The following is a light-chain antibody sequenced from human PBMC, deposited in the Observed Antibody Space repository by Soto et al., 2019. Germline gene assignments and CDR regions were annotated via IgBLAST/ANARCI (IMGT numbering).Light chain of an antibody. Sequence: EIVLTQSPATLSLYPGERATLSCRASQSVRCYLAWYQQKPGQAPRLLIYDASNRATGIPARFSGSGSGTDFTLTISSLEPEDFAVYYCQQRSNWRTFGQGTKVEIK. CDR3: QQRSNWRT. V-gene: IGKV3-11*01. CDR2: DAS. CDR1: QSVRCY. J-gene: IGKJ1*01.